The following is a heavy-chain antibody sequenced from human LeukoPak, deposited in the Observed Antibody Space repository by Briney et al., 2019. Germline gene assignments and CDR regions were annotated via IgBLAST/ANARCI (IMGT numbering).Heavy chain of an antibody. V-gene: IGHV4-30-2*01. Sequence: SETLSLTCAVSGGSISSGGYSWSWIRQPPGKGLEWIGYIYHSGSTYYNPSLKSRVTMSVDRSKNQFSLKLSSVTAADTAVYYCARGKYQLLYYYYGMDVWGQGTTVTVSS. CDR3: ARGKYQLLYYYYGMDV. CDR1: GGSISSGGYS. D-gene: IGHD2-2*01. J-gene: IGHJ6*02. CDR2: IYHSGST.